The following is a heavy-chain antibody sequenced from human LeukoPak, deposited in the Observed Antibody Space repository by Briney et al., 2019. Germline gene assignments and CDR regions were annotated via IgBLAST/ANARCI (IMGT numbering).Heavy chain of an antibody. CDR2: ISNDGGGT. V-gene: IGHV3-23*01. D-gene: IGHD3-22*01. CDR1: GFIFNNYG. CDR3: AKGSSGYFADL. Sequence: PGGSLRLSCAASGFIFNNYGLIWVRQAPGKGLEWVSAISNDGGGTQYADFVEGRFTISRDNSKNTLFLQMSSLRAEDTALYDCAKGSSGYFADLWGQGTLVTVSS. J-gene: IGHJ5*02.